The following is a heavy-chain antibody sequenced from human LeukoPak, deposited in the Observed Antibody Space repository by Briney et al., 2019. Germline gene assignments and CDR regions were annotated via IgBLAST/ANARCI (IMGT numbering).Heavy chain of an antibody. V-gene: IGHV3-21*01. D-gene: IGHD6-13*01. CDR1: GFTFSSYS. J-gene: IGHJ4*02. Sequence: PGGSLRLSCAASGFTFSSYSMNWARQAPGKGLEWVSSISSSSSYIYYADSVKGRFTISRDNAKNSLYLQMNSLRAEDTAVYYCARVGAAAGTSDYWGQGTLVTVSS. CDR3: ARVGAAAGTSDY. CDR2: ISSSSSYI.